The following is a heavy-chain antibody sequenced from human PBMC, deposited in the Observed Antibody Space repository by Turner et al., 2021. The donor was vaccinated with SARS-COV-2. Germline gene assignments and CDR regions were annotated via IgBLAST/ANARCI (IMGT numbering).Heavy chain of an antibody. CDR1: GFTFSSYA. V-gene: IGHV3-23*01. J-gene: IGHJ4*02. Sequence: EVHLLESGGGSVQPGWSLRLSCASSGFTFSSYALSWVRQAPGKGLEWVSARSGSGDNTRYTDSVKGRFTISRDNSKNTLFLQMNSLRAEDTAVYYCVKARYINGWCHFDYWGQGTLVTVSS. CDR2: RSGSGDNT. D-gene: IGHD6-19*01. CDR3: VKARYINGWCHFDY.